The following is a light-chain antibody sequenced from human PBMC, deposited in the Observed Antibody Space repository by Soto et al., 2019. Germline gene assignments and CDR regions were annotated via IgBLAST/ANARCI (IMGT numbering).Light chain of an antibody. J-gene: IGKJ3*01. CDR3: QQFGWSRGFT. V-gene: IGKV3-20*01. Sequence: EIVLTQSPGTLSLSPGERATLSCRASQSINNRYLAWYQQKPGQAPRLLIYAASSRATGIPDRFSGSGSGTDFTLTIRPLEPEDFAVHYCQQFGWSRGFTFGPGTKVDIK. CDR1: QSINNRY. CDR2: AAS.